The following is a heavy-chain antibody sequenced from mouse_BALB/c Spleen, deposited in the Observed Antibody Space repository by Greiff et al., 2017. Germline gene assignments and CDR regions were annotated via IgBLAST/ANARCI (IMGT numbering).Heavy chain of an antibody. CDR3: TGYGNSYAMDY. Sequence: DVKLVESGGGLVQPGGSMKLSCVASGFTFSNYWMNWVRQSPEKGLEWVAEIRLKSNNYATHYAESVKGRFTISRDDSKSSVYLQMNNLRAEDTGIYYCTGYGNSYAMDYWGQGTSVTVSS. CDR1: GFTFSNYW. J-gene: IGHJ4*01. CDR2: IRLKSNNYAT. D-gene: IGHD2-1*01. V-gene: IGHV6-6*02.